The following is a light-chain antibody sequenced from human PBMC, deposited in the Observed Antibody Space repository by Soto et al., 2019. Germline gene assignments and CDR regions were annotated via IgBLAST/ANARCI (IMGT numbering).Light chain of an antibody. CDR3: QQSYSTPRT. CDR2: AAS. V-gene: IGKV1-39*01. Sequence: DIQITQSPSSLSASVGDTVTLTCRASQSISSYLNWYQQKPGKAPKLLIYAASSLQSGVPSRFSGSGSGTDFTLTISSLQPEDFATYYCQQSYSTPRTFGQGTKV. CDR1: QSISSY. J-gene: IGKJ1*01.